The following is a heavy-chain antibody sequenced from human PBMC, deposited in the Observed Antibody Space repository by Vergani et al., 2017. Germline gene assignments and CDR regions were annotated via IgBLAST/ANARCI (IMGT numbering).Heavy chain of an antibody. CDR1: GGTFRSYA. D-gene: IGHD6-13*01. Sequence: QVQLVQSGAEVKKPGSSVKFSCKASGGTFRSYAISWVRQAPGQGLEWMGRIIPIFGTANYAQQFQGRVTITADESTSTAYMELSSLRSEDTAVYYCARDLAAAGTEYYYYYGMDVWGQGTTVTVSS. J-gene: IGHJ6*02. CDR3: ARDLAAAGTEYYYYYGMDV. CDR2: IIPIFGTA. V-gene: IGHV1-69*13.